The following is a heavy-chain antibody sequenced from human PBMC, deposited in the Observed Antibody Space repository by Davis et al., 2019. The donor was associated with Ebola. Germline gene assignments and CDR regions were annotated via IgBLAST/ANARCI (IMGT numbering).Heavy chain of an antibody. Sequence: GESLKISCAASGFTFTTYVMYWVRQAPGKGLEWVAVISYDGSSKYYVDSVKGRFTISRDNSKNTLYLQMNSLRAEDTAVYYCAQQLGDYGGNALRYWGQGTLVTVSS. V-gene: IGHV3-30-3*01. CDR2: ISYDGSSK. J-gene: IGHJ4*02. D-gene: IGHD4-23*01. CDR3: AQQLGDYGGNALRY. CDR1: GFTFTTYV.